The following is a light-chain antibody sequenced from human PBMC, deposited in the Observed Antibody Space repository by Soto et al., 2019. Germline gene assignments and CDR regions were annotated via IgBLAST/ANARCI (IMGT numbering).Light chain of an antibody. J-gene: IGLJ2*01. CDR3: SSHTSTITLEVI. Sequence: QSALTQPASVSGSPGQSVTISCTGSNSDVGGYDFVSWYQHHPGKAPKLLLYEVTKRSSGVSNRFSGSKSGNTASLTISGLQAEADADYYCSSHTSTITLEVIFGGGTKLTVL. CDR2: EVT. CDR1: NSDVGGYDF. V-gene: IGLV2-14*01.